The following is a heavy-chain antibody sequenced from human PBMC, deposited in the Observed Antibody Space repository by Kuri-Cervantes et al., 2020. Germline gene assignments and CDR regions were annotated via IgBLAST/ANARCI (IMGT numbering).Heavy chain of an antibody. D-gene: IGHD6-19*01. Sequence: SETLSLTCAVSGGSISSGGYSWSWIRQPPGKGLEWIGYIYHSGSTYYNPSLKSRVTISVDTSKNQFSLKLSSVTAADTAVYYCARGHSSGWYDYWGQGTLVTVSS. J-gene: IGHJ4*02. CDR2: IYHSGST. CDR1: GGSISSGGYS. CDR3: ARGHSSGWYDY. V-gene: IGHV4-30-2*01.